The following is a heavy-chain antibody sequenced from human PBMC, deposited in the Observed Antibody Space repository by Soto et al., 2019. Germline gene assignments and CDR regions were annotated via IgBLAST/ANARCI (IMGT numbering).Heavy chain of an antibody. J-gene: IGHJ6*02. CDR1: GGSISSGGYY. Sequence: QVQLQESGPGLVKPSQTLSLTCTVSGGSISSGGYYWYWIRQHPGKGLEWIGYIYYSGTTYYNPSLKSRVTRAVDTSTNQFPLKLSSVTAADTAVYYCAASCVACGGFNYYGMDVWGQGTTVTVSS. CDR3: AASCVACGGFNYYGMDV. D-gene: IGHD2-21*01. V-gene: IGHV4-31*03. CDR2: IYYSGTT.